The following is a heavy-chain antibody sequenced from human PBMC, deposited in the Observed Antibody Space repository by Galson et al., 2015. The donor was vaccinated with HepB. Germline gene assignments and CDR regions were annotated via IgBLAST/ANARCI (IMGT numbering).Heavy chain of an antibody. CDR2: IYTGGST. D-gene: IGHD3-22*01. Sequence: SLRLSCAASGFTVSSNYMSWVRQAPGKGLEWVSVIYTGGSTYYADSVKGRFTISRDISKNTLYLQMDSLRAEDTAVYYCARNYYDTSAVRGWGQGTLVTVSS. J-gene: IGHJ4*02. V-gene: IGHV3-53*01. CDR1: GFTVSSNY. CDR3: ARNYYDTSAVRG.